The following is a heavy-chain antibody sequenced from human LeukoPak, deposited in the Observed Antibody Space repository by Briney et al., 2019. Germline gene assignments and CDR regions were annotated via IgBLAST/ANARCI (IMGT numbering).Heavy chain of an antibody. V-gene: IGHV3-64D*06. D-gene: IGHD3-9*01. J-gene: IGHJ5*02. Sequence: GGSLRLSCSASGFTFSSYAMHWFRQAPGKGLEYVSAISSNGGSTYYADSVKGRFTISRDNSKNTLYLQMSSLRAEDTAVYYCVKASDILGFDPWGQGTLVTVSS. CDR3: VKASDILGFDP. CDR1: GFTFSSYA. CDR2: ISSNGGST.